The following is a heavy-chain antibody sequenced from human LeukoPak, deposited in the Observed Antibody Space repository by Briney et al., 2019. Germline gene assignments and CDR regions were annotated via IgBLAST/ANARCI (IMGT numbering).Heavy chain of an antibody. CDR3: ARDLATVYYYYYYMDV. V-gene: IGHV3-21*01. J-gene: IGHJ6*03. CDR1: GFTFSSYS. CDR2: ISSSSSCI. Sequence: GGSLRLSCAASGFTFSSYSMNWVRQAPGKGLEWVSSISSSSSCIYYADSVKGRFTISRDNAKNSLYLQMNSLRAEDTAVYYCARDLATVYYYYYYMDVWGKGTTVTISS. D-gene: IGHD4-17*01.